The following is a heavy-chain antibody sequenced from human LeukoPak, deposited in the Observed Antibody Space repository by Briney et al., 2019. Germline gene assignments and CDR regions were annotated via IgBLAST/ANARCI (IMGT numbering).Heavy chain of an antibody. CDR2: ISGSGGST. J-gene: IGHJ6*02. V-gene: IGHV3-23*01. Sequence: PGGSLRLSCAASGYTFSSYAMSWVRQAPGKGLEWVSAISGSGGSTYYADSVKGRFTISRDNAKNSLYLQMNSLRAEDTALYYCAKDITHKSYYYYGMDVWGQGTTVTVSS. D-gene: IGHD3-10*01. CDR1: GYTFSSYA. CDR3: AKDITHKSYYYYGMDV.